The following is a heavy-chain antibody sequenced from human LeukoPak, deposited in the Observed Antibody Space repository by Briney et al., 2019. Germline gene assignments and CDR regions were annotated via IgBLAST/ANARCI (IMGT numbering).Heavy chain of an antibody. V-gene: IGHV3-66*01. CDR3: ARDRTYPHSGSYFQPPGWFDP. CDR1: GFTVSSNY. D-gene: IGHD1-26*01. Sequence: PGGSLRLSCAASGFTVSSNYMSWVRQAPGKGLEWVSVIYSGGSTYYADSVKGRFTISRDNSKNTLYLQMNSLRAEDTAVYYCARDRTYPHSGSYFQPPGWFDPWGQGTLVTVSS. CDR2: IYSGGST. J-gene: IGHJ5*02.